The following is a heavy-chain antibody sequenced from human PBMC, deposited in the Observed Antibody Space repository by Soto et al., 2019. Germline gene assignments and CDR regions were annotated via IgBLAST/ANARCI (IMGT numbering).Heavy chain of an antibody. CDR1: GHTLINYY. CDR2: IDPSGNGT. CDR3: AINYYDSSGYLY. Sequence: ASVKVSCKASGHTLINYYMHWVRQAPGQGLDWLGKIDPSGNGTSYAERFQGRITLTSDTSTKTVYVELSSLRSEDTAIYYCAINYYDSSGYLYWGQGTLVTVSS. V-gene: IGHV1-46*01. J-gene: IGHJ4*02. D-gene: IGHD3-22*01.